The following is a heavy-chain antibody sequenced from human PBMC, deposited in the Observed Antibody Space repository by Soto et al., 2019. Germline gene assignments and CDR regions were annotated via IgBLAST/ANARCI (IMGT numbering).Heavy chain of an antibody. J-gene: IGHJ6*02. CDR3: ARGSSIAGLYYGMDV. D-gene: IGHD6-6*01. CDR2: NYYSGIT. CDR1: GGSLSSYY. Sequence: PSETLSLTCVVSGGSLSSYYWSWIRQHPGKGLEWIGYNYYSGITYYNPSLKSRVTISLDTSKNQFSLKLSSVTAADTAVYYCARGSSIAGLYYGMDVWGQGTTVTVSS. V-gene: IGHV4-59*06.